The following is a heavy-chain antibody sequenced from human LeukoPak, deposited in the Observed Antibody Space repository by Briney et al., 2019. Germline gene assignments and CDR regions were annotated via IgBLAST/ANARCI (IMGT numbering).Heavy chain of an antibody. Sequence: SETLSLTCTLSGGSFSSCYWSWLRQPPGKGLEWIGYIYYTGSTNYNPSLKSRVTISVDTSKNQFSLKLSSLTAADTAVYYCDRDRGYGEPCCYLWGGASKVTVSS. CDR1: GGSFSSCY. D-gene: IGHD3-10*01. J-gene: IGHJ5*02. CDR3: DRDRGYGEPCCYL. V-gene: IGHV4-59*01. CDR2: IYYTGST.